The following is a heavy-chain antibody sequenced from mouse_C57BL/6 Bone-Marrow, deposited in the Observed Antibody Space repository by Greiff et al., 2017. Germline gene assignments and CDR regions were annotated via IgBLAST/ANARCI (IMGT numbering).Heavy chain of an antibody. D-gene: IGHD2-3*01. CDR3: ARPGWLPYAMDY. CDR1: GFTFSDYG. CDR2: ISSGSSTI. Sequence: EVKVVESGGGLVKPGGSLTLSCAASGFTFSDYGMHWVRQAPEKGLEWVAYISSGSSTIYYADTVKGRFTISRDNAKNTLFLQMTSLRSEDTAMYYCARPGWLPYAMDYWGQGTSVTVSS. V-gene: IGHV5-17*01. J-gene: IGHJ4*01.